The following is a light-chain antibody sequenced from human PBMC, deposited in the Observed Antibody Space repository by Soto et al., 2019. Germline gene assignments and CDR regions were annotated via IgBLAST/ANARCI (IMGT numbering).Light chain of an antibody. CDR2: GVS. CDR3: QQRNNWPLT. CDR1: QSVSSN. V-gene: IGKV3-15*01. Sequence: EIVMTQSPGTLSVSPGERATLSCRASQSVSSNLAWYQQKPGQAPRLLIYGVSTRATGIPARFSGSGSGTEFTLTISSLQSEDLAVYYCQQRNNWPLTFGGGTKVELK. J-gene: IGKJ4*01.